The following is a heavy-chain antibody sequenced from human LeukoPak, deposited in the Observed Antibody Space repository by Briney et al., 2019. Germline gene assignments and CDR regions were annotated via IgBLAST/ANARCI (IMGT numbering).Heavy chain of an antibody. J-gene: IGHJ5*02. CDR1: GFTVSGHP. V-gene: IGHV3-53*01. CDR2: IYRGGNT. D-gene: IGHD6-6*01. CDR3: ARAQPLYSNSNWSDP. Sequence: GGSLRLSCAASGFTVSGHPMSWVRQAPGKGLEWVSVIYRGGNTYYADSVKGRFTISRDNAKTSLYLQMNSLRAEDTAVYYCARAQPLYSNSNWSDPWGQGTLVTVSS.